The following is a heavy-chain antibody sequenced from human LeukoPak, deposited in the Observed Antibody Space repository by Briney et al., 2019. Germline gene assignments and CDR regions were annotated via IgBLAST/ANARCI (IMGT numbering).Heavy chain of an antibody. CDR3: AREHLRRYYYDSSGYPN. CDR1: GFTFSSYA. CDR2: ISYDGSNK. D-gene: IGHD3-22*01. Sequence: GGSLRLSCAASGFTFSSYAMHWVRQAPGKGLEWVAVISYDGSNKYYADSVKGRFTISRDNSKNTLYLQMNSLRAEDTAVYYCAREHLRRYYYDSSGYPNWGQGTLVTVSS. V-gene: IGHV3-30*01. J-gene: IGHJ4*02.